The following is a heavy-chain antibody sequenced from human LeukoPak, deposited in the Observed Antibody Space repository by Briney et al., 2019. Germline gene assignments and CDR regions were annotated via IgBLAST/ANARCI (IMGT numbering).Heavy chain of an antibody. J-gene: IGHJ6*03. CDR1: GFTFSTYG. CDR2: NSGGSS. V-gene: IGHV3-23*01. D-gene: IGHD2-2*01. Sequence: GGSLRLSCAASGFTFSTYGVYWVRQAPGKGLEWVSSNSGGSSYYADSVKGRFTISRDNSKNTLYLQMNSLRAEDTAVYYCAKTPRYCSSTSCSSANYYYYYMDVWGKGTTVTVSS. CDR3: AKTPRYCSSTSCSSANYYYYYMDV.